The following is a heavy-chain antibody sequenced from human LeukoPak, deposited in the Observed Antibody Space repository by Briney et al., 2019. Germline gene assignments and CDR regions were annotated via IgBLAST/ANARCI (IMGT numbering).Heavy chain of an antibody. V-gene: IGHV1-8*01. J-gene: IGHJ4*02. CDR3: AISAAAASAYYFDY. CDR2: MNRNSGNT. Sequence: ASVKVSCKASGYTFTSYDINWVRQATGQGLEWMGWMNRNSGNTGYAQKFQGRVTMTRNTSISTAYMELSSLRSEDTAVYYCAISAAAASAYYFDYWGQGTLVTVSS. CDR1: GYTFTSYD. D-gene: IGHD6-13*01.